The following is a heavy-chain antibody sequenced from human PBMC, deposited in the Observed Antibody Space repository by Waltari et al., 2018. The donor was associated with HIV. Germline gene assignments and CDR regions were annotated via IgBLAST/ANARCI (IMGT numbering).Heavy chain of an antibody. CDR2: INQNGSAQ. CDR1: GFDLSSYW. Sequence: VKLVESGGGLVQPGGSLRLSCSASGFDLSSYWMTWVRQAPGKGLGWVANINQNGSAQYYSESVKGRFTISRDNAKKSLSLQMNSLRVADSAIYYCAGGPNWDWGQGIPVTVSS. J-gene: IGHJ4*02. V-gene: IGHV3-7*04. CDR3: AGGPNWD. D-gene: IGHD2-8*01.